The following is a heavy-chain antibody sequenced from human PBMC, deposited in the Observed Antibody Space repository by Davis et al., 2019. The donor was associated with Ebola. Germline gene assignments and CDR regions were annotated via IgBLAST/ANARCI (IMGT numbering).Heavy chain of an antibody. D-gene: IGHD5-18*01. V-gene: IGHV5-51*01. J-gene: IGHJ4*02. CDR1: GYSFTSYW. Sequence: PGGSLRLSCKGSGYSFTSYWIGWVRQMPGKGLEWMGIIYPGDSDTRYSPSFQGQVTFSADKSINTAYLQWNSLQASDSAMYYCARQGYSYGYVVGPDYWGQGTLLTVSS. CDR2: IYPGDSDT. CDR3: ARQGYSYGYVVGPDY.